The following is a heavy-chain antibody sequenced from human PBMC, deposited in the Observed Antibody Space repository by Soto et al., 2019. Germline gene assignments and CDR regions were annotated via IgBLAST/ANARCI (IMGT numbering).Heavy chain of an antibody. J-gene: IGHJ6*03. V-gene: IGHV4-34*01. CDR3: ARGPGLAHTCSGGSCYALPKYYYYYMDV. D-gene: IGHD2-15*01. CDR2: INHSGST. CDR1: GGSFSGYY. Sequence: PSETLSLTCAVYGGSFSGYYWSWIRQPPGKGLEWIGEINHSGSTNYNPSLKSRVTISVDTSKNQFSLKLSSVTAADTAVYYCARGPGLAHTCSGGSCYALPKYYYYYMDVWGKGTTVTVSS.